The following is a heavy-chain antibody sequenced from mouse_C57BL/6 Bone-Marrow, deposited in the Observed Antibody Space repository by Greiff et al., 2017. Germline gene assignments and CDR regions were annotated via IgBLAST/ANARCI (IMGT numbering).Heavy chain of an antibody. Sequence: QVQLQQPGAELVKPGASVKLSCKASGYTFPSYWMQWVKQRPGQGLEWIGEIDPSDIYTNYNQKFKGKATLTVDTSSSTAYMQLSSLTSEDSAVYYCASPTAQATWAWFAYWGQGTLVTVSA. CDR2: IDPSDIYT. V-gene: IGHV1-50*01. J-gene: IGHJ3*01. D-gene: IGHD3-2*02. CDR3: ASPTAQATWAWFAY. CDR1: GYTFPSYW.